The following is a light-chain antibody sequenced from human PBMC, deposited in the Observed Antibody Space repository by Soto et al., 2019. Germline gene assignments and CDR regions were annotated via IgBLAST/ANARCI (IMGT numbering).Light chain of an antibody. Sequence: QSALTQPASVSGSPGQSITISCTGNHNDIGTYDYVSWYQQHPGRAPRLLIHGVTTRPSGISDRFSASKSGLTASLTISGRQPEDEADYYCSSFTANRIYVFGPGTKLTVL. CDR1: HNDIGTYDY. J-gene: IGLJ1*01. CDR3: SSFTANRIYV. CDR2: GVT. V-gene: IGLV2-14*03.